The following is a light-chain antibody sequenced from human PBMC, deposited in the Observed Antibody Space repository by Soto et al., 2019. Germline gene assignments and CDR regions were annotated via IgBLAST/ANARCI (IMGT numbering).Light chain of an antibody. V-gene: IGKV3-20*01. Sequence: EIVLTQSPGTLSLSPGERATLSCRASQSVSSSHLAWYQQKPGQAPRLLIYGASSRATGIPDRFSGGGSGTVFTLTISRLEPEDFAVYYCQQYDSSPRTFGEGTKVEIK. J-gene: IGKJ1*01. CDR3: QQYDSSPRT. CDR2: GAS. CDR1: QSVSSSH.